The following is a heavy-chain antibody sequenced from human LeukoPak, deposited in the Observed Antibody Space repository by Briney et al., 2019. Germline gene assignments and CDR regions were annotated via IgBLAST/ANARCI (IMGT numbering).Heavy chain of an antibody. J-gene: IGHJ4*02. CDR3: ARHSRGRWYVFDY. CDR2: ISGSGGNT. CDR1: GFTFSTYS. D-gene: IGHD6-13*01. V-gene: IGHV3-23*01. Sequence: PGGSLRLSCAASGFTFSTYSMSWARQAPGKGLERVSGISGSGGNTYYADSVKGRFTISRDNSNNTLYLQMNSLRAEDTAVYYCARHSRGRWYVFDYWGQGTLVTVSS.